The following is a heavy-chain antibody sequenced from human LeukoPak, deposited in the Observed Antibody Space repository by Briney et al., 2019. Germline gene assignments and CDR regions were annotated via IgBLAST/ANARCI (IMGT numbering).Heavy chain of an antibody. CDR3: ARYSGNYGFDY. D-gene: IGHD1-26*01. CDR1: GFTFSSYS. CDR2: ISYDGRNK. J-gene: IGHJ4*02. V-gene: IGHV3-30*03. Sequence: GALRLSCAASGFTFSSYSMNWVRQAPGKGLEWVAVISYDGRNKYYADSVKGRFTISRDNSKNTLYLQMNSLRAEDTALYYCARYSGNYGFDYWGQGTLVTVSS.